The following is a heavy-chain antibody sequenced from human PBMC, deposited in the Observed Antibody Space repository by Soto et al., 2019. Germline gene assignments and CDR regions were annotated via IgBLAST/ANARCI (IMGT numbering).Heavy chain of an antibody. CDR2: ISWNSGSI. V-gene: IGHV3-9*01. J-gene: IGHJ4*02. CDR1: GFTFDDYA. Sequence: GGSLRLSCAASGFTFDDYAMHWVRQAPGKGLEWVSGISWNSGSIGYADSVKGRFTISRDNAKNSLYLQMNSLRAEDTALYYCAKGNPIDYWGQGTLVTVSS. CDR3: AKGNPIDY.